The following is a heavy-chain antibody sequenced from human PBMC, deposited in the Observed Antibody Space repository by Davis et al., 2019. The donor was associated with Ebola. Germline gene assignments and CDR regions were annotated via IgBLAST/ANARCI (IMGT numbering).Heavy chain of an antibody. D-gene: IGHD5-18*01. CDR2: INHSGST. V-gene: IGHV4-34*01. CDR3: ERGLRGYSYGYGYYYYGMDV. J-gene: IGHJ6*02. CDR1: GASFSGYY. Sequence: MPSDTLSLPCPLHGASFSGYYCSWIRQPQGKGLDWIGEINHSGSTNYNPSLKSGVTISVDTSKNQFSLKLSSVTAAHTAVYYCERGLRGYSYGYGYYYYGMDVWGQGTTVTVSS.